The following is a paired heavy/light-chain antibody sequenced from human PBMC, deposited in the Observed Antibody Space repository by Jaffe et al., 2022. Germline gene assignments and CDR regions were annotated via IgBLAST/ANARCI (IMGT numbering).Light chain of an antibody. CDR3: QQYNSYWKT. CDR1: QSISSW. Sequence: DIQMTQSPSTLSASVGDRVTITCRASQSISSWLAWYQQKPGKAPKLLIYKASSLESGVPSRFSGSGSGTEFTLTISSLQPDDFATYYCQQYNSYWKTFGQGTKVEIK. J-gene: IGKJ1*01. V-gene: IGKV1-5*03. CDR2: KAS.
Heavy chain of an antibody. Sequence: QVQLVQSGAEVKKPGSSVKVSCKASGGTFSSYTISWVRQAPGQGLEWMGRIIPILGIANYAQKFQGRVTITADKSTSTAYMELSSLRSEDTAVYYCAKSHFFGSSWYYRGGSYFDYWGQGTLVTVSS. CDR1: GGTFSSYT. J-gene: IGHJ4*02. D-gene: IGHD6-13*01. V-gene: IGHV1-69*02. CDR2: IIPILGIA. CDR3: AKSHFFGSSWYYRGGSYFDY.